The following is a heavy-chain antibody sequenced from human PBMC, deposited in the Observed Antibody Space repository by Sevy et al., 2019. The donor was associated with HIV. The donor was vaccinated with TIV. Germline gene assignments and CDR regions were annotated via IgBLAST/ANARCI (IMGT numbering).Heavy chain of an antibody. CDR2: IKSKTDGGTT. J-gene: IGHJ6*02. V-gene: IGHV3-15*01. D-gene: IGHD4-17*01. CDR3: TTDFLDCGDYSSGEGYYGMDV. Sequence: GGSLRLSCAASGFTFSNAWMSWVRQAPGKGLEWVGRIKSKTDGGTTDYAAPVKGRFTISRDDSKNTLYLQMNSLKTEDTAVYYCTTDFLDCGDYSSGEGYYGMDVWGQGTTVTVSS. CDR1: GFTFSNAW.